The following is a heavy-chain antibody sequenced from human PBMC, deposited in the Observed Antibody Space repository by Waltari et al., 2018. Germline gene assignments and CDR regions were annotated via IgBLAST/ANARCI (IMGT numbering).Heavy chain of an antibody. Sequence: QLQLQESGPGLVKPSETLSLTCTVSGGSISSSSYYLGWIRQPPGKGLEWIGSIYYSGSTYDNPSLKSRVTRSVDKSKNQFSLKLSSVTAADTAVYYCARDLGVQYYFDYWGQGTLVTVSS. CDR3: ARDLGVQYYFDY. CDR2: IYYSGST. V-gene: IGHV4-39*07. J-gene: IGHJ4*02. CDR1: GGSISSSSYY. D-gene: IGHD3-3*01.